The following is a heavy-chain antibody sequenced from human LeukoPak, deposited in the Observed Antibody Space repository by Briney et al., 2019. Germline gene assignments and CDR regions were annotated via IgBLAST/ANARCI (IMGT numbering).Heavy chain of an antibody. D-gene: IGHD5-18*01. Sequence: GGSLRLSCAASGFTFSSYGMSWVRQAPGKGLEWVSAISGSGGSTYYADSVKGRFTISRDTSKNTLYLQMNSLRAEDTAVYYCAREGYSYGLDYWGQGTLVTVSS. J-gene: IGHJ4*02. V-gene: IGHV3-23*01. CDR1: GFTFSSYG. CDR2: ISGSGGST. CDR3: AREGYSYGLDY.